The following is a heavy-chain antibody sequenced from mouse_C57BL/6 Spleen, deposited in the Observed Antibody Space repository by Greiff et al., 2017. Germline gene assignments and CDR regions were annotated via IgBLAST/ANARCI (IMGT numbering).Heavy chain of an antibody. CDR3: AGDHYYGSSSYWYFDV. CDR1: GYTFTDYN. D-gene: IGHD1-1*01. CDR2: INPNNGGT. J-gene: IGHJ1*03. V-gene: IGHV1-18*01. Sequence: VQLQQPGPELVKPGASVKIPCKASGYTFTDYNMDWVKQSHGKSLEWIGDINPNNGGTIYNQKFKGKATLTVDKSSSTVYMELRRLTSEDTAVYYCAGDHYYGSSSYWYFDVWGTGTTVTVSS.